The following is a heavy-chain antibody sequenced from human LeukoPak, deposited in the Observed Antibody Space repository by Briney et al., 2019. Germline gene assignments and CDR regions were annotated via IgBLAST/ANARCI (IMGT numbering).Heavy chain of an antibody. D-gene: IGHD6-6*01. CDR3: ARGGRAGRPPDD. J-gene: IGHJ4*01. CDR1: GFTFSSYW. Sequence: GGSLRLSCAASGFTFSSYWMHWVRQAPGEGLVWVSRINSAESGTSYADSVKGRFTISRDNAKNTLHLQRNRLRAEDTAVYYGARGGRAGRPPDDWGHGTLVTVCS. V-gene: IGHV3-74*01. CDR2: INSAESGT.